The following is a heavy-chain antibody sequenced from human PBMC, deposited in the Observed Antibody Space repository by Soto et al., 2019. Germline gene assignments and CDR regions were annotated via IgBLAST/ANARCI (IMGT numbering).Heavy chain of an antibody. J-gene: IGHJ6*02. V-gene: IGHV3-11*01. CDR1: GFTFSDYY. CDR3: AKGYVWGSYRPSMDV. Sequence: QGQLGESGGGLAKPGGSLRLSCAASGFTFSDYYMSWIRQAPGKGLEWVSYISSSGTTIYYADSVKGRFTISRDNARNSRFLQMNSRRAEDTAVYYCAKGYVWGSYRPSMDVWGHGTTVTVSS. CDR2: ISSSGTTI. D-gene: IGHD3-16*02.